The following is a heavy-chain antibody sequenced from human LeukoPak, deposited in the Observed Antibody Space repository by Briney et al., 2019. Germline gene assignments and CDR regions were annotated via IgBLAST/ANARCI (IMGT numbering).Heavy chain of an antibody. CDR1: GYTFTNYD. CDR2: MNPKSGYT. D-gene: IGHD4-17*01. Sequence: ASVKVSCKASGYTFTNYDINWVRQATGQGLEWMGWMNPKSGYTGFAQKFQGRVTMTRTTSISTAYMELTSLRSEDTAVYYCARTDGDLDYWGRGTLVTVSS. J-gene: IGHJ4*02. CDR3: ARTDGDLDY. V-gene: IGHV1-8*01.